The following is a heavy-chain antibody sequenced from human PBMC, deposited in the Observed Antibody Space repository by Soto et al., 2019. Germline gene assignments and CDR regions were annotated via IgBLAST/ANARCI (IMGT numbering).Heavy chain of an antibody. D-gene: IGHD2-2*02. CDR1: GDTFTSYY. V-gene: IGHV1-46*01. J-gene: IGHJ5*02. CDR2: INPSGGST. Sequence: GASVKVSCKACGDTFTSYYMHWVRQAPGQGLEWMGIINPSGGSTSYAQKFQGRVTMTRDTSTSTVYMELSSLRSEDTAVYYCARDLGAIVVVPAAIGRNWFDPWGQGTLVTVSS. CDR3: ARDLGAIVVVPAAIGRNWFDP.